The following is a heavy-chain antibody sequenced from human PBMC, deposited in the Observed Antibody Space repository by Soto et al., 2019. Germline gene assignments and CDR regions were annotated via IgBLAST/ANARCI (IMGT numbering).Heavy chain of an antibody. V-gene: IGHV1-46*04. CDR2: INPVNGST. CDR3: SGGLGVGRGLRFQH. Sequence: QVQLVQSGAEVKKPGTSVKISCKTSGDTFTTYYLQWVRQAPGRGLEWMGIINPVNGSTNYAQKWRARVTMTGATSTGRVYMDLTGLRSGDTAVYFCSGGLGVGRGLRFQHWGQGTLVTVSS. D-gene: IGHD3-16*01. J-gene: IGHJ1*01. CDR1: GDTFTTYY.